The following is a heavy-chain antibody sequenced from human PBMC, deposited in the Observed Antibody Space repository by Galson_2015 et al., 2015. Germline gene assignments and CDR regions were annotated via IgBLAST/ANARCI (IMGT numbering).Heavy chain of an antibody. J-gene: IGHJ5*02. CDR3: ARTDVRGASTRAFDP. V-gene: IGHV3-30-3*01. CDR1: GFILSTYA. D-gene: IGHD3-10*01. CDR2: ISYDGGDK. Sequence: SLRLSCAASGFILSTYAMHWVRQAPGKGLERVAVISYDGGDKYYADSVKGRVTISRDNSKNTLYLQMNSLRTEDTAVYYCARTDVRGASTRAFDPWGPGTLVTVSS.